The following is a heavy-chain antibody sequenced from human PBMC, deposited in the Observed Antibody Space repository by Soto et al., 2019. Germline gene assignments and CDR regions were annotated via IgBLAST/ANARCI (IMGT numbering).Heavy chain of an antibody. CDR2: IYPGDSDT. J-gene: IGHJ3*02. D-gene: IGHD3-22*01. V-gene: IGHV5-51*01. Sequence: GESLKISCNGSGYSFTSYWIGWVRQMPGKGREWMGIIYPGDSDTRYSPSFQGQVTISADKSISTAYLQWSSLKASDTAMYYCARHINEVEYYDSSGYLSDAFDIWGQGTMVTVSS. CDR3: ARHINEVEYYDSSGYLSDAFDI. CDR1: GYSFTSYW.